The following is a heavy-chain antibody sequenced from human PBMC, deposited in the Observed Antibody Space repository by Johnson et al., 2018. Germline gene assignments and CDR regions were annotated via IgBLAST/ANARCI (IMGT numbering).Heavy chain of an antibody. CDR1: GFTVSSNY. V-gene: IGHV3-66*02. Sequence: EVQLVESGGGLVQHGVSLRLSCAASGFTVSSNYMSWVRQAPGKGLEWVSVIYSGGSTYYADSVKGRFTISRDNSKNTLYLQMNSLRAEDTAVYYCARGPATVVTPEYFQHWGQGTLVTVSS. D-gene: IGHD4-23*01. CDR2: IYSGGST. CDR3: ARGPATVVTPEYFQH. J-gene: IGHJ1*01.